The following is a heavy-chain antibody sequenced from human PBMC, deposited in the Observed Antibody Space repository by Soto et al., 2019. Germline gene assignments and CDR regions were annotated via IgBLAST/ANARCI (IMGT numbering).Heavy chain of an antibody. V-gene: IGHV1-69*02. CDR1: GDTFTFYS. D-gene: IGHD3-10*01. J-gene: IGHJ4*02. Sequence: QVQLVQSRAEVKRPGSSVKVSCKASGDTFTFYSINWVRQAPGLGLEWMGRINPILSMSNYAQRFQGRVTMTADKSTSTAYMELSSLRSEDTATYYCASSYGSGYRAFDYWGQGALVTVSS. CDR3: ASSYGSGYRAFDY. CDR2: INPILSMS.